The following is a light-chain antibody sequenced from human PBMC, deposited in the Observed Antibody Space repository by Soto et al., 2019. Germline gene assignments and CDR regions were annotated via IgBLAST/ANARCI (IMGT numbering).Light chain of an antibody. CDR3: HHYRTSPPNT. Sequence: EIVLTQSPGTLSLSPGERATLSCRASQTLGTKYLAWYQQKPGQAPSLLIYDISNRATGVPDRFSCSGSGTDFTPTISRLEPEDFAVYYCHHYRTSPPNTFGQGTKLEIK. CDR1: QTLGTKY. CDR2: DIS. J-gene: IGKJ2*01. V-gene: IGKV3-20*01.